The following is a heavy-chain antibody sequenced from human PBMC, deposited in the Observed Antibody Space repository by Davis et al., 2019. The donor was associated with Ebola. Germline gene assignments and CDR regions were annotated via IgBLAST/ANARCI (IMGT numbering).Heavy chain of an antibody. J-gene: IGHJ6*02. CDR2: IYYSGST. CDR3: ARDQSTSRDGWAYYYYGMDV. D-gene: IGHD5-24*01. Sequence: SETLSLTCTVSGGSISSSSYYWSWIRQPPGKGLEWIGYIYYSGSTNYNPSLKSRVTISVDTSKNQFSLKLSSVTAADTAVYYCARDQSTSRDGWAYYYYGMDVWGQGTTVTVSS. CDR1: GGSISSSSYY. V-gene: IGHV4-61*01.